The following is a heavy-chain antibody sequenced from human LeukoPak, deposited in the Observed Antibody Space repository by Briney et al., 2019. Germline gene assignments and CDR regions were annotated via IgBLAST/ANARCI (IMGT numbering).Heavy chain of an antibody. D-gene: IGHD3-16*01. CDR1: GFTFSIYW. V-gene: IGHV3-7*01. CDR3: ARGGEY. CDR2: IKQDGTEK. J-gene: IGHJ4*02. Sequence: GGSLRLSCAASGFTFSIYWMNWVRQAPGKGLEWVANIKQDGTEKYYVDSVKGRFTISRDNAKNSLYLQMNSLRAEDTAVYYCARGGEYWGQGTLVTVSS.